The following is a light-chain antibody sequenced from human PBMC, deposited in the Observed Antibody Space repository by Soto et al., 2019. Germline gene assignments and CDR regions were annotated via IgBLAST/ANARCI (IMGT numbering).Light chain of an antibody. CDR1: QTVSSNY. V-gene: IGKV3-20*01. J-gene: IGKJ5*01. Sequence: EIILTQSPDTLCLSPGERATLSCRASQTVSSNYLAWCQQRPGQAPRLLIYGASTRAAGIPDRFSGSGSGTDFTLTITRLEPEDSAVYFCQQYGSSPITFGQGTRLEI. CDR3: QQYGSSPIT. CDR2: GAS.